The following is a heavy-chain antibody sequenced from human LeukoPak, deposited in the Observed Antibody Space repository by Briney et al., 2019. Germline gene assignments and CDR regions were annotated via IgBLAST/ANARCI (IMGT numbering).Heavy chain of an antibody. CDR1: GFTFSSYS. V-gene: IGHV3-53*01. CDR2: IYSGDST. J-gene: IGHJ4*02. CDR3: ARGISGSYFDY. D-gene: IGHD1-26*01. Sequence: GGSLRLSCAASGFTFSSYSMNWVRQAPGKGLEWVSVIYSGDSTYYADSVKGRFTISRDNSMNTLYLQMNSLRAEDTAVYYCARGISGSYFDYWGQGTLVTVSS.